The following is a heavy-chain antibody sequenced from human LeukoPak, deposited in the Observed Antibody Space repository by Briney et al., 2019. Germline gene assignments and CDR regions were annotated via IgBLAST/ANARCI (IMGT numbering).Heavy chain of an antibody. J-gene: IGHJ4*02. V-gene: IGHV5-51*01. CDR2: IYPGDSET. Sequence: GESLKISCNGSGYXFTSYWICWVRQMPGKGLEWMGIIYPGDSETRYSPSFQGQVTFSADKSINTAYLQWGSLKASDTAMYYCARPSGFRYGRFDDWGQGTLVTVSS. CDR1: GYXFTSYW. D-gene: IGHD5-18*01. CDR3: ARPSGFRYGRFDD.